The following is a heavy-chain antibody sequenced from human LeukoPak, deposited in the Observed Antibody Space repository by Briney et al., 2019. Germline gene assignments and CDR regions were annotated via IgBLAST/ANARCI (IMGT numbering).Heavy chain of an antibody. J-gene: IGHJ4*02. D-gene: IGHD5-18*01. Sequence: PGGSLRLSCAASGFTFSSYGMHWVRQAPGKGLEWVAVISYDGSNKYYADSVKGRFTISRDNSKNTLYLQMNSLRAEDTAVYYCAKDKAWIQLVDYWGQGTLVTVSS. V-gene: IGHV3-30*18. CDR1: GFTFSSYG. CDR3: AKDKAWIQLVDY. CDR2: ISYDGSNK.